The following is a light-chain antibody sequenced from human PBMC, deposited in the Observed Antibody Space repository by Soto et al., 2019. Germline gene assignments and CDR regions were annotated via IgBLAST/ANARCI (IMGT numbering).Light chain of an antibody. CDR2: GAS. V-gene: IGKV3-20*01. CDR1: QTVRNNY. Sequence: EFVLTQSPGTLSLSPGERATLSCRASQTVRNNYLAWYQQKPGQAPXLLIYGASSRATGIPDRFSGSGSGTEFPLTISRLEPEDFAVYYCQQYGSSPTFGQGTKVDIK. J-gene: IGKJ1*01. CDR3: QQYGSSPT.